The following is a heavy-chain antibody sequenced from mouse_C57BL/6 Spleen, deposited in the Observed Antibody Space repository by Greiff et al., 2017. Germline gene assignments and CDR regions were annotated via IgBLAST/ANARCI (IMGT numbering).Heavy chain of an antibody. D-gene: IGHD1-1*01. V-gene: IGHV1-61*01. J-gene: IGHJ2*01. CDR1: GYTFTSYW. CDR3: ARGYGSLYYFDY. Sequence: QVQLQQPGAELVRPGSSVKLSCKASGYTFTSYWMDWVKQRPGQGLEWIGNIYPSDSETHYNQKFKDKATLTVDKSSSTAYMQLSSLTSEDSAVYYCARGYGSLYYFDYWGQGTTLTVSS. CDR2: IYPSDSET.